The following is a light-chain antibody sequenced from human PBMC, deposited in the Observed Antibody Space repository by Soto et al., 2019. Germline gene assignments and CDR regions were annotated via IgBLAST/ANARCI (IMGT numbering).Light chain of an antibody. CDR3: QQYGSSPLT. J-gene: IGKJ1*01. V-gene: IGKV3-20*01. CDR1: QNVSSSF. CDR2: GAS. Sequence: DIVLTQSPGTLSLSPGERATLSCRASQNVSSSFFAWYQQKPGQAPRLLIYGASSRATGIPDRISGSGSGTDVTLTISRLEPEDFAVYYCQQYGSSPLTCGQGTKVEIK.